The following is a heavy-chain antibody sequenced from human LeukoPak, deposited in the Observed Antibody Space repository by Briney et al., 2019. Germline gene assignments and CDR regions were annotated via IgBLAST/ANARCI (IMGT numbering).Heavy chain of an antibody. CDR2: INRSGST. CDR3: ARARIYYGSGSYFEP. J-gene: IGHJ5*02. CDR1: GGSFSGYY. D-gene: IGHD3-10*01. V-gene: IGHV4-34*01. Sequence: LETLSLTCAVYGGSFSGYYWSWIRQPPGKGLEWIGEINRSGSTNYNPSLKSRVTISVDTSKNQFSLKLSSVTAADTAVYYCARARIYYGSGSYFEPWGQGTLVTVSS.